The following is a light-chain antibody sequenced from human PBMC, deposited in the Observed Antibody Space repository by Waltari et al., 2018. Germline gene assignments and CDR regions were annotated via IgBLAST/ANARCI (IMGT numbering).Light chain of an antibody. CDR2: AAS. Sequence: DIQMTQSPSSVSASLGDRVTITCRASQGITSWVSWYQQKPGRAPKRLIHAASSLQSGVPPRFSGSGSGTLVTLTISSLQPEDFATYYCQQSHYFPPTFGQGTKVEIK. V-gene: IGKV1-12*01. CDR3: QQSHYFPPT. CDR1: QGITSW. J-gene: IGKJ1*01.